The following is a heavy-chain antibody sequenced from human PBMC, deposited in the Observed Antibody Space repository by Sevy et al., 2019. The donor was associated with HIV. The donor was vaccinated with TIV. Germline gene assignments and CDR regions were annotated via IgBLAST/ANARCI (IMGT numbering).Heavy chain of an antibody. CDR2: ISAYNGNT. CDR3: ARDRVGGSSRRWGRIEAFDI. Sequence: ASVKVSCKASGYTFTSYGISWVRQAPGQGLEWMGWISAYNGNTNYAQKLQGRVTMTTDTSTSTAYMELRSLRSDDTAVYYWARDRVGGSSRRWGRIEAFDIWGQGTMVTVSS. J-gene: IGHJ3*02. CDR1: GYTFTSYG. V-gene: IGHV1-18*01. D-gene: IGHD6-13*01.